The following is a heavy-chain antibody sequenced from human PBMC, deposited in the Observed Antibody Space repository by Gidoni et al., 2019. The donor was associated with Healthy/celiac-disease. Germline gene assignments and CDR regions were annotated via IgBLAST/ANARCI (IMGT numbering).Heavy chain of an antibody. CDR2: MNLNSGNT. D-gene: IGHD6-6*01. V-gene: IGHV1-8*01. Sequence: QVQLVQSGAEVKKPGASVKVSCKASGYTFTSYDINWVRQDSGQGLEWMGWMNLNSGNTGYAQKFQGRVTMTRNNSRSTAYMELSSLRSEDTAVYYCARAILTSGAFDIWGQGTMVTVSS. CDR1: GYTFTSYD. J-gene: IGHJ3*02. CDR3: ARAILTSGAFDI.